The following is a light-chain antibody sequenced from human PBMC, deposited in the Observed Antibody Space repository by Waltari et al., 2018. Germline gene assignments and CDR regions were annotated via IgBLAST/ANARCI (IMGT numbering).Light chain of an antibody. CDR2: ANV. J-gene: IGLJ2*01. V-gene: IGLV1-40*01. Sequence: QSVLTQPPSVSGAPGQRVTISCSGSTSNIGAPYDVHWYQQHPGTAPKLLIFANVPRPSGVPDRFPASKSGTSASLAITGLQAEDEADYYCQSYDRRLEVIFGGGTKLAVL. CDR3: QSYDRRLEVI. CDR1: TSNIGAPYD.